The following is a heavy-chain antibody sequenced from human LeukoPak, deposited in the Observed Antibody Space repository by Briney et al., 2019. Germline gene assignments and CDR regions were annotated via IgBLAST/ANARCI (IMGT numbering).Heavy chain of an antibody. J-gene: IGHJ2*01. V-gene: IGHV4-59*01. Sequence: PSETLSLTCTVSGGSISSYYWSWIRQPPGKGLEWIGDIYYSGSTNHNPSLKSRLTITVDTSKTQFSLKLSSVTAADTAVYYCARGGSSGYSPWWYFDLWGRGTLVTVSS. CDR2: IYYSGST. D-gene: IGHD3-22*01. CDR3: ARGGSSGYSPWWYFDL. CDR1: GGSISSYY.